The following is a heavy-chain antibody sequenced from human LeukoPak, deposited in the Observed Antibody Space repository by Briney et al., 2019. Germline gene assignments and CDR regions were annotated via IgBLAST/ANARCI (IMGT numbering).Heavy chain of an antibody. CDR1: GGSISSSSYY. Sequence: SKTLSLTCTVSGGSISSSSYYWGWIRQPPGKGLEWIGSIYYSGSTYYNPSLKSRVTISVDTSKNQFSLKLSSVTAADTAVYYCATYLWLLSYYFDYWGQGTLVTVSS. CDR3: ATYLWLLSYYFDY. D-gene: IGHD5-18*01. J-gene: IGHJ4*02. CDR2: IYYSGST. V-gene: IGHV4-39*01.